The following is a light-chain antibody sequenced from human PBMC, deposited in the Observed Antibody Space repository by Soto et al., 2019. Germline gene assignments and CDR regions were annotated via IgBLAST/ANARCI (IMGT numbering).Light chain of an antibody. J-gene: IGKJ1*01. CDR3: QQYDNWPQT. CDR2: GAS. V-gene: IGKV3-15*01. Sequence: EIVMTRAPATLSVSPVEMATLPCMVSQSVSSDLAWYQHKPGQAPRLLIYGASTRATGIPARFSGRGSGTEFTLTISSLQAVDVAVYYCQQYDNWPQTFGQGTKVDIK. CDR1: QSVSSD.